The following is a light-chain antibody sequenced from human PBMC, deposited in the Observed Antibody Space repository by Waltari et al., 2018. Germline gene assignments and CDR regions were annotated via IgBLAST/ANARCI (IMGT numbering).Light chain of an antibody. Sequence: QSVLTQPPSVSAAPGQKVTISCSGSSSNIGNDYVSWYQQLPGTAPKLVLYENNTRPSGIPDRFSGSKSGTSATLGITGLQTVDEADYYCGTWDTSLSALIFGGGTKLTVL. CDR2: ENN. CDR3: GTWDTSLSALI. J-gene: IGLJ2*01. CDR1: SSNIGNDY. V-gene: IGLV1-51*02.